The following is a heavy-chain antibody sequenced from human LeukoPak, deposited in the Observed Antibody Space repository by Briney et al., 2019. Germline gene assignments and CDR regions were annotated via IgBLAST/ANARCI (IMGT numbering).Heavy chain of an antibody. V-gene: IGHV4-61*01. CDR3: ARGKPNDGYNL. J-gene: IGHJ5*02. CDR1: GGSFSSGSYY. CDR2: IYYSGST. Sequence: SETLSLTCIVSGGSFSSGSYYWSWIRQPPGKGLEWIGYIYYSGSTNYNPSLKSRVTISVDTSKNQFSLKLSSVTAADTAVYYCARGKPNDGYNLWGQGTLVTVSS. D-gene: IGHD5-24*01.